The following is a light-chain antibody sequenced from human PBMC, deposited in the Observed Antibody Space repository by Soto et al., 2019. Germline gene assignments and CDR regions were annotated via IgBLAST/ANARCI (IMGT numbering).Light chain of an antibody. J-gene: IGLJ3*02. CDR1: SGSIASNF. Sequence: NFMLTQPHSVSDSPGKTVTISCTHSSGSIASNFVQWYQQRPGSAPTTVIYENDERPSGVPDRFSGSIDSSSNSASLTISGLKTEDEADYYCQSYSSSNPWVIGGGTKLTVL. V-gene: IGLV6-57*04. CDR2: END. CDR3: QSYSSSNPWV.